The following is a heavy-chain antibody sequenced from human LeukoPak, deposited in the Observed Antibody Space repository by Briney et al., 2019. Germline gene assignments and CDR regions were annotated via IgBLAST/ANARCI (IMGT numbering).Heavy chain of an antibody. D-gene: IGHD3-9*01. CDR2: IYGDGSGT. Sequence: GSLRLSCVVSGFTFRDYWMHWVRQAPGKGLVWVSRIYGDGSGTAYADSVKGRFTISRDNAKNTLYLQVNSLRAEDTAVYYCAREPLKYFDSYYGLDVWGQGTTVTVSS. CDR1: GFTFRDYW. CDR3: AREPLKYFDSYYGLDV. V-gene: IGHV3-74*01. J-gene: IGHJ6*02.